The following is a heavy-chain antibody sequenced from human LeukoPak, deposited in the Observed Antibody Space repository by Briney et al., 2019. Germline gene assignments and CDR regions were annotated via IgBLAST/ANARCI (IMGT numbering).Heavy chain of an antibody. J-gene: IGHJ6*02. CDR2: IYCSGST. D-gene: IGHD1-26*01. CDR3: ARDGFGRDGMDV. Sequence: SQTLSLTCTVSGGSISSGDYYWSWIRQPPGKGLEWIGYIYCSGSTYYNPSLKSRVTISVDTSKNQFSLKLSSVTAADTAVYYCARDGFGRDGMDVWGQGTTVTVSS. V-gene: IGHV4-30-4*01. CDR1: GGSISSGDYY.